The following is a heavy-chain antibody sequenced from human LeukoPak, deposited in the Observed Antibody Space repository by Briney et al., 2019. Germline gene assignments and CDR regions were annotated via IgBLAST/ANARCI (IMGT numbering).Heavy chain of an antibody. Sequence: GGSLRLSCAASGFTFSDYYMSWIRQAPGKGLEWVSYISSSGSTIYYADSVKGRSTISRDNAKNSLYLQMNSLRAEDTPVYYCARDVLMGVTGYWGQGTLVTVSS. V-gene: IGHV3-11*04. CDR3: ARDVLMGVTGY. CDR2: ISSSGSTI. D-gene: IGHD1-20*01. J-gene: IGHJ4*02. CDR1: GFTFSDYY.